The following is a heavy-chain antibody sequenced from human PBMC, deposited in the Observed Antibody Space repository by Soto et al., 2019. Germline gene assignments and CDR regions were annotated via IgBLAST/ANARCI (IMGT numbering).Heavy chain of an antibody. D-gene: IGHD5-18*01. CDR3: ASIVTGWPRNSLDV. Sequence: SVKVSCKASGGTFSSYAISWVRQAPGQGLEWMGGIIPIFGTANYAQKFQGRVTITADESTSTAYMELSSLRSEDTAVYYCASIVTGWPRNSLDVWGQGTTVTVSS. J-gene: IGHJ6*02. V-gene: IGHV1-69*13. CDR2: IIPIFGTA. CDR1: GGTFSSYA.